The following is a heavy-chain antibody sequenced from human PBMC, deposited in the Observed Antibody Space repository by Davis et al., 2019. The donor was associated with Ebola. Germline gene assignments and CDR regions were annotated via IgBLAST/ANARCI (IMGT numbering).Heavy chain of an antibody. CDR3: ARDRQLRYYYYMDV. J-gene: IGHJ6*03. Sequence: PGGSLRLSCAASGFTFSSYSMNWVRQAPGKGLEWVSYISSSSSTTYYADSVKGRFTISRDNSKNTLYLQMNSLRAEDTAVYYCARDRQLRYYYYMDVWGKGTTVTVSS. CDR1: GFTFSSYS. CDR2: ISSSSSTT. V-gene: IGHV3-48*01. D-gene: IGHD5-18*01.